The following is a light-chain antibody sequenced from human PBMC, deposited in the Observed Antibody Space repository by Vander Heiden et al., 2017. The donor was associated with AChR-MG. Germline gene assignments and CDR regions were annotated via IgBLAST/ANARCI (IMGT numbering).Light chain of an antibody. Sequence: EIVLTQSPATLSLSPGERATLSCRASQSVSSYLAWYQQKPGQAPRLLMYDIYNRATGIPARFSGSGSGTEFTLTISSLEPEDFAVYYRQQRSNWPLTFGGGTKVEIK. J-gene: IGKJ4*01. V-gene: IGKV3-11*01. CDR3: QQRSNWPLT. CDR1: QSVSSY. CDR2: DIY.